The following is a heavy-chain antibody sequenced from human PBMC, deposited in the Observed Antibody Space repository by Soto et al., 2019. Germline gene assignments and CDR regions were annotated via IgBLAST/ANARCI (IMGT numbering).Heavy chain of an antibody. CDR3: ARVEYCSGGSCYGRYYFDY. Sequence: QVQLQESGPGLVKPSETLSLTCTVSGGSISSYYWRWIRQPPGKGLEWIGYIYYSGSTNYSPSLKSRLTISVDTSKRQFSLKLSSLTSADTAVYYCARVEYCSGGSCYGRYYFDYWGQGTLVTVSS. J-gene: IGHJ4*02. CDR2: IYYSGST. CDR1: GGSISSYY. D-gene: IGHD2-15*01. V-gene: IGHV4-59*01.